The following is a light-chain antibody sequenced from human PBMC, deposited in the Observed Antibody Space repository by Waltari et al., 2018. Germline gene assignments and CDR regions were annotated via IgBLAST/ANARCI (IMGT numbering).Light chain of an antibody. CDR1: SANMEAGYD. CDR3: QSFDSNLGVL. V-gene: IGLV1-40*01. Sequence: QSALTQPPSVTGVPGPGVTTSCTGCSANMEAGYDVSWCQHLPGTAPKVLIYGNSDRPSGVPDRFSASKSGTSASLAIIGLQAEDEGNYYCQSFDSNLGVLFGGGTKLTVL. CDR2: GNS. J-gene: IGLJ2*01.